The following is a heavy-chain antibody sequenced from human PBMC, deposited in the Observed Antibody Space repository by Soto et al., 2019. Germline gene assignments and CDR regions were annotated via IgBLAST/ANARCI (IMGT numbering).Heavy chain of an antibody. Sequence: EVQLLESGGGLVQPGGSLRLSCAASRFTFSNYAMTWVRQAPGKGLEWVSAISGSGGSTYYADSVKGRLTISRDKSKNTLYLQMNSLRAEDTALYYCAKEGGVARRDYYYIDVWGKGTTVTVSS. CDR2: ISGSGGST. D-gene: IGHD3-16*01. J-gene: IGHJ6*03. CDR1: RFTFSNYA. V-gene: IGHV3-23*01. CDR3: AKEGGVARRDYYYIDV.